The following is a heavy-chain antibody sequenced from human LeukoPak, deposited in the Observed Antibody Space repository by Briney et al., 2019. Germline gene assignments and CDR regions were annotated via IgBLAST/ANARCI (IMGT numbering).Heavy chain of an antibody. J-gene: IGHJ5*02. Sequence: SQTLSLTCTVSGGSISSDDYYWSWIRQPPGKGLEWIGYIYYSGSTYYNPSLKSRVTISVDTSKNQFSLKPSSVTAADTAVYYCARVDLYSSSWRASNWFDPWGQGTLVTVSS. CDR2: IYYSGST. CDR3: ARVDLYSSSWRASNWFDP. CDR1: GGSISSDDYY. V-gene: IGHV4-30-4*01. D-gene: IGHD6-13*01.